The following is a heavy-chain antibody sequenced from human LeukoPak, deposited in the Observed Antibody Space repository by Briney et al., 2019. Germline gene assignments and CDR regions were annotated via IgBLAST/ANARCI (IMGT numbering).Heavy chain of an antibody. CDR2: MNPNSGNT. D-gene: IGHD6-19*01. V-gene: IGHV1-8*03. Sequence: GASVKVSCKASGYTFTGYYMHWVRQATGQGLEWMGWMNPNSGNTGYAQKFQGRVTITRNTSISTAYMELSSLRSEDTAVYYCARGSRIAVAGTLFLFDYWGQGTLVTVSS. CDR1: GYTFTGYY. CDR3: ARGSRIAVAGTLFLFDY. J-gene: IGHJ4*02.